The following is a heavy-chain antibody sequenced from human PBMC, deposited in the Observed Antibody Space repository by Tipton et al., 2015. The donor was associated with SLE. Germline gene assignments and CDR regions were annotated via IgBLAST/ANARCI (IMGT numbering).Heavy chain of an antibody. J-gene: IGHJ3*02. CDR3: ARDVAARWAFDI. CDR2: INHSGST. V-gene: IGHV4-34*01. CDR1: GGSFSGYY. Sequence: TLSLTCAVYGGSFSGYYWSWIRQPPGKGLEWIGEINHSGSTNYNPSLKSRVTISVDTSKNQFSLKLSSVTAADTAVYYCARDVAARWAFDIWGQGTMVTVSS. D-gene: IGHD4-23*01.